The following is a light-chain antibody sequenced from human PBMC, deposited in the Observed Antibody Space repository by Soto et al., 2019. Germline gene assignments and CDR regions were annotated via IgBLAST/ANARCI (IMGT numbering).Light chain of an antibody. J-gene: IGKJ5*01. CDR3: QQYNSWPIT. CDR1: QSVSSSY. V-gene: IGKV3-20*01. CDR2: GVS. Sequence: EIVLTQSPGTLSLSPGERATLSCRASQSVSSSYLAWYQQKPGQAPRRVIYGVSTRGTGVPPRFTGSGSGTEFTLTISDLQSEDFAVYYCQQYNSWPITFGQGTRLEIK.